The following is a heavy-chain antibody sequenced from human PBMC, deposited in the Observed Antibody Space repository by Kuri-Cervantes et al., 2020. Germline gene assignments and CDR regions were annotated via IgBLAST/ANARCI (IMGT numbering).Heavy chain of an antibody. J-gene: IGHJ6*02. CDR3: ARGRVATDTSFYYGLDV. Sequence: GESQKISCAASGFTVSSNYISWVRQAPGKGLEWVSVIYSGGSTYYADSVKGRFTITRDNSKNTLYLQMNSLRAEDTAVYYCARGRVATDTSFYYGLDVWGRGTTVTVSS. CDR1: GFTVSSNY. D-gene: IGHD2-21*02. V-gene: IGHV3-53*01. CDR2: IYSGGST.